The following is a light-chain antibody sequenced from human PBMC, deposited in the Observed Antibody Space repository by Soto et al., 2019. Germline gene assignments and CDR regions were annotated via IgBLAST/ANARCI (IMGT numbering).Light chain of an antibody. V-gene: IGKV3-15*01. CDR3: QQYGSSPRT. J-gene: IGKJ5*01. CDR2: DAS. Sequence: EIVMTQSPATLSVSPGERATLSCRSSQSLSNNVAWYQQKPGQSPRLLIYDASTRATGIPARFSGSGSETEFTLTISSLQSEDFAVYYCQQYGSSPRTFGQGTRLEIK. CDR1: QSLSNN.